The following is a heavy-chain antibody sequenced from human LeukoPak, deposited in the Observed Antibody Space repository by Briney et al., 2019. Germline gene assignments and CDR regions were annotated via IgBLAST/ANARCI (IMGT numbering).Heavy chain of an antibody. CDR1: GFTFSSYE. CDR3: AKRRGSGSYYGFDY. D-gene: IGHD3-10*01. Sequence: GGSLRLSCAASGFTFSSYEMNWVRQAPGKGLERVSYISSSGSTIYYADSVKGRFTISRDNAKNSLYLQMNSLRAEDTAVYYCAKRRGSGSYYGFDYWGQGTLVTVSS. J-gene: IGHJ4*02. V-gene: IGHV3-48*03. CDR2: ISSSGSTI.